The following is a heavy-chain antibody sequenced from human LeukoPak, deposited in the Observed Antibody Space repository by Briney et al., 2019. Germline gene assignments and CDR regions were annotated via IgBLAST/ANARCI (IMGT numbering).Heavy chain of an antibody. V-gene: IGHV3-30-3*01. Sequence: GGSLRLSCAASGFTFSIYAMHWVREAPGKGLEGGAVISYDGSNKYYADSVKGRFTISGDNSKNTLYLQMNSLRAEATAVYYCASPTVDTATDYWGQGTLVTVSS. CDR2: ISYDGSNK. J-gene: IGHJ4*02. CDR1: GFTFSIYA. D-gene: IGHD5-18*01. CDR3: ASPTVDTATDY.